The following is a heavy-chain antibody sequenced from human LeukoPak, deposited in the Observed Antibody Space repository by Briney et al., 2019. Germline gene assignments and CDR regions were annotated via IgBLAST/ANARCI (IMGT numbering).Heavy chain of an antibody. CDR3: ARASGSMMVRGVITSLDY. D-gene: IGHD3-10*01. J-gene: IGHJ4*02. Sequence: SETLSLTCTVSGVSISSYYWSWIRQPPGKGLEWIGYIYYSGSTNYNPSLKSRVTISVDTSKNQFSLKLSSVTAADTAVYYCARASGSMMVRGVITSLDYWGQGTLVTVSS. CDR1: GVSISSYY. CDR2: IYYSGST. V-gene: IGHV4-59*01.